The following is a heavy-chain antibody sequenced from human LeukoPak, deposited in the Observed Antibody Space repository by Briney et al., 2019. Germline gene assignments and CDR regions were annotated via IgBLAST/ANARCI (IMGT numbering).Heavy chain of an antibody. CDR3: ATSPGLLLDYFDY. CDR1: GFTFSSYA. Sequence: GGSLRLSCAASGFTFSSYAMSWVRQAPGKGLEWVSAISGSGGSTYYADSVKGRFTISRDNPKNTLYLQMNSLRAEDTAVYYCATSPGLLLDYFDYWGQGTLVTVSS. J-gene: IGHJ4*02. V-gene: IGHV3-23*01. D-gene: IGHD2-15*01. CDR2: ISGSGGST.